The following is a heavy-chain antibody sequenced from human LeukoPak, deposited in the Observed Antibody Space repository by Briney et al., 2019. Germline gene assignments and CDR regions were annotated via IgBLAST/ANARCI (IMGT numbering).Heavy chain of an antibody. CDR3: ARWEASRVAFDI. D-gene: IGHD1-26*01. CDR2: IYYSGIT. Sequence: PSETLSLTCTVSGGSLSTYYWSWIREPPGRGLEWIGYIYYSGITDYSPSLKIRVTISIDTSKKQFSLKLSSVTAADTAVYYCARWEASRVAFDIWGQGTLVTVSS. J-gene: IGHJ3*02. CDR1: GGSLSTYY. V-gene: IGHV4-59*01.